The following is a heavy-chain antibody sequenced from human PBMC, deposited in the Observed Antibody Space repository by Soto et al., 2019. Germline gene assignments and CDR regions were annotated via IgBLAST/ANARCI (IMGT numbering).Heavy chain of an antibody. J-gene: IGHJ4*02. D-gene: IGHD3-22*01. CDR3: ASRKYYYDSSGPYAVDD. V-gene: IGHV1-69*12. Sequence: QVQLVQSGAEVKKPGSSVKVSCKASGGTFSSYAISWVRQAPGQGLEWMGGIIPIFGTANYAQKFQGRVTITADESTSTANMERSSLRSEDTAVYYCASRKYYYDSSGPYAVDDWGQGTLVTVSS. CDR2: IIPIFGTA. CDR1: GGTFSSYA.